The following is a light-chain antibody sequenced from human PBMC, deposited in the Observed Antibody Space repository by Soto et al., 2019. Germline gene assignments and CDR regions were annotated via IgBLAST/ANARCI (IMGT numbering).Light chain of an antibody. J-gene: IGKJ1*01. CDR1: QSVSSSY. V-gene: IGKV3-20*01. CDR2: DAS. CDR3: QQYGTSPWT. Sequence: EIVLTQSPGTLSLSPGERATLSCRASQSVSSSYLAWYQQRPGQAPRLLIYDASSRAAGIPDRFSGSGSGTDFTLTISRLEPDDFAVYFWQQYGTSPWTFGQGTKVDIK.